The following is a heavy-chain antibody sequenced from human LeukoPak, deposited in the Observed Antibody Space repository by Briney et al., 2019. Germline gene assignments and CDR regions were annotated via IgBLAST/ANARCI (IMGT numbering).Heavy chain of an antibody. CDR1: GYTFTSYD. CDR2: MNPNSGNT. Sequence: ASVKVSCKASGYTFTSYDINWVRQAPGQGLEWMGWMNPNSGNTGYAQKFQGRVTMTRNTSISTAYMELSSLRSEDTAVYYCARVPSYDILTGYYIAAFYYYYYGMDVWGQGTTVTVSS. J-gene: IGHJ6*02. V-gene: IGHV1-8*01. CDR3: ARVPSYDILTGYYIAAFYYYYYGMDV. D-gene: IGHD3-9*01.